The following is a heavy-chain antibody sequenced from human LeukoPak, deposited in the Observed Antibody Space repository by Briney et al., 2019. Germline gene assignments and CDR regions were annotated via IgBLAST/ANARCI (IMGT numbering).Heavy chain of an antibody. V-gene: IGHV3-30*18. J-gene: IGHJ4*02. CDR3: AKAAVYSRNWTPFDD. CDR1: GFTFSVYG. CDR2: LSGDETYI. D-gene: IGHD6-13*01. Sequence: GGSLRLSCAASGFTFSVYGMHWVRQAPGKGLEWVALLSGDETYIDYTDSVKGRFTISRDTSKNTLFLQMNSLRADDTAIYYCAKAAVYSRNWTPFDDWGQGTLVIVSS.